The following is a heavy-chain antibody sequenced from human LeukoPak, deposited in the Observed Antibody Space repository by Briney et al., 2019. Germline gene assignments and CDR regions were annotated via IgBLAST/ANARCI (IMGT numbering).Heavy chain of an antibody. CDR2: FYYSGST. J-gene: IGHJ6*04. CDR1: GGSISGYY. Sequence: SETLSLTSAVSGGSISGYYWSWIRQLPGKGLAWIEYFYYSGSTNYNPPLKSRVTISVDTSKNQFSLKLSSVTAADTAVYYCARDHSPYGMDVWGKGTTVTVSS. V-gene: IGHV4-59*01. CDR3: ARDHSPYGMDV. D-gene: IGHD2-21*01.